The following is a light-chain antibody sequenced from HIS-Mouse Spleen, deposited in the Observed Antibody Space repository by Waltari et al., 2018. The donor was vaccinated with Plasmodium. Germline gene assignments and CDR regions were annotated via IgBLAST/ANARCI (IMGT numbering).Light chain of an antibody. CDR3: QQYNNWPRGT. J-gene: IGKJ1*01. CDR1: QSVSSN. Sequence: EIVMTQSPATLSVSPGVRATLSRRASQSVSSNLAWYQQKPGQAPRLLIYGASTRATGIPARFSGSGSGTEFTLTISSMQSEDFAVYYCQQYNNWPRGTFGQGTKVEIK. V-gene: IGKV3-15*01. CDR2: GAS.